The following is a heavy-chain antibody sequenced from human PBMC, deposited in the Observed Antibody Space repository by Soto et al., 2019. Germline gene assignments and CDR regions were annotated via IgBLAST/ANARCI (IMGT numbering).Heavy chain of an antibody. CDR2: ISRILKI. V-gene: IGHV3-21*02. CDR1: GFNFNTYS. D-gene: IGHD3-16*01. CDR3: ARDFRAITAYGFAL. J-gene: IGHJ3*01. Sequence: EGQLVESGGGLVKAGGSLRLSCAASGFNFNTYSMNWFRQAPGEGLEWVSSISRILKIYYADSVKGRFTISRDDAQNSLYRQIDSLRAEYTAVYYCARDFRAITAYGFALWGQGTMVTVSS.